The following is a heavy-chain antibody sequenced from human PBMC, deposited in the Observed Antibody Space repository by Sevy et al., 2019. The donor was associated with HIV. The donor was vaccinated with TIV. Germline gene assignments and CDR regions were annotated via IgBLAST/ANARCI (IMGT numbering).Heavy chain of an antibody. CDR3: TRELWTDAFDI. J-gene: IGHJ3*02. D-gene: IGHD5-18*01. CDR1: GFTFGDYA. CDR2: IRSKAYGGTT. Sequence: GGSLRLSCTASGFTFGDYAMSWVRQAPGKGLEWVGFIRSKAYGGTTEYAASVKGRFTISREDSKSIAYLQMNSLKTEDTAVYYCTRELWTDAFDIWGQGTMVTVSS. V-gene: IGHV3-49*04.